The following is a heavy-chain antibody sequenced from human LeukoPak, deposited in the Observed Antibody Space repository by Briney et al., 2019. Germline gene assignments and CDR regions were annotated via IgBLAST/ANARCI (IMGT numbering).Heavy chain of an antibody. V-gene: IGHV5-51*01. CDR1: GYSFSSYW. CDR2: IYPGDSDT. CDR3: ARRGGGNYYYAFDI. D-gene: IGHD1-26*01. J-gene: IGHJ3*02. Sequence: GESLKISCRGPGYSFSSYWIAWVPQMPGKGLEWMGIIYPGDSDTRYSPSFQGQVTISADKSINTAYLQWSSLQASDTAMYYCARRGGGNYYYAFDIWGQGTMVTVSS.